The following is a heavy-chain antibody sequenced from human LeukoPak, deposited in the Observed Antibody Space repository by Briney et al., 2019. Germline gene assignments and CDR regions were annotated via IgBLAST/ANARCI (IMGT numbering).Heavy chain of an antibody. CDR1: GGSFSGYY. J-gene: IGHJ4*02. V-gene: IGHV4-34*01. CDR3: ARGQGDYGENGHATYYFDY. CDR2: INHSGST. D-gene: IGHD4-17*01. Sequence: SETLSLTCAVYGGSFSGYYWSWIRQPPGKGLEWIGEINHSGSTNYNPSLKSRVTISVDTSKNQFSLKLSSVTAADTAVYYCARGQGDYGENGHATYYFDYWGQGTLVTVSS.